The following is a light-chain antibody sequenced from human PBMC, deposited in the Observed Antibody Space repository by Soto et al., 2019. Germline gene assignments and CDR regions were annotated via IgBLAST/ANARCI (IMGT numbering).Light chain of an antibody. CDR3: QQYDHLPA. V-gene: IGKV1-33*01. J-gene: IGKJ4*01. CDR2: DAS. Sequence: DIQMTQSPSSLSASIGDRVTITCQASQGISAYLNWYQQKPGKAPKLLIYDASNLESGVPSRFSGGGYGTYFTFTITSLQPEDIATYYRQQYDHLPAFGGGTKVEI. CDR1: QGISAY.